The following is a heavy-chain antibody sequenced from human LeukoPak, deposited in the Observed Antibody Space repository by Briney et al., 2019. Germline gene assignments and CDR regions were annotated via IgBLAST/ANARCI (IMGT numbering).Heavy chain of an antibody. CDR2: ILSTGTT. J-gene: IGHJ5*02. V-gene: IGHV3-23*01. D-gene: IGHD4-17*01. CDR1: GFPFSASA. Sequence: GRSLRLSCAASGFPFSASAMTWVRQAPGKGLEWVSHILSTGTTYYADSMRGRFTISRDNSKNTLYLLMTSLRADDTAVCYCATVKYDYGDPVGWFDPWGQGTLVTVSS. CDR3: ATVKYDYGDPVGWFDP.